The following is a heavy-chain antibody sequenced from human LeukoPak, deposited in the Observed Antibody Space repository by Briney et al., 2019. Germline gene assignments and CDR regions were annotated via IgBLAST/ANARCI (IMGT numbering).Heavy chain of an antibody. V-gene: IGHV1-18*04. Sequence: ASVKVSCKASGYTFTGYYMHWVRQAPGQGLEWMGWISAYNGNTNYAQKLQGRVTMTTDTSTSTAYMELRSLRSDDTAVYYCARDPVGGTFDYWGQGTLVTVSS. CDR1: GYTFTGYY. CDR2: ISAYNGNT. D-gene: IGHD2-21*02. J-gene: IGHJ4*02. CDR3: ARDPVGGTFDY.